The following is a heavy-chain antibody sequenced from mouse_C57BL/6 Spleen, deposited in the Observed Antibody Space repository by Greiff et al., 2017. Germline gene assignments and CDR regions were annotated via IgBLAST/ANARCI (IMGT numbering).Heavy chain of an antibody. V-gene: IGHV1-18*01. J-gene: IGHJ4*01. CDR1: GYTFTDYN. CDR3: ARRFLDYYGSSSYAMDY. CDR2: INPNNGGT. D-gene: IGHD1-1*01. Sequence: EVQLQQSGPELVKPGASVKIPCKASGYTFTDYNMDWVKQSHGKSLEWIGDINPNNGGTIYNQKFKGKATLTVDKSSSTAYMELRRLTSEDTAVYYCARRFLDYYGSSSYAMDYWGQGTSVTVSS.